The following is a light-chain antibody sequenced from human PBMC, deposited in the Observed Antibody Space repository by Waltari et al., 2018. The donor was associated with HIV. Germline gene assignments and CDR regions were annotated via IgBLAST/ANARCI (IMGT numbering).Light chain of an antibody. CDR3: QQHNSYPRT. Sequence: DIKMTQSPSSLSASVGDRVTITCRASQPIGNDLGWYQQKPGKAPKRLIYAASSLQSGVPSRFSGSGSGTDFTLTISSLEPDDYATYYCQQHNSYPRTFGQGTKVEV. CDR1: QPIGND. J-gene: IGKJ1*01. CDR2: AAS. V-gene: IGKV1-17*01.